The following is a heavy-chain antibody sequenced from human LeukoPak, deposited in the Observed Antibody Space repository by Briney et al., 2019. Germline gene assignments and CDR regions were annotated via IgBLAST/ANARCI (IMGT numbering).Heavy chain of an antibody. D-gene: IGHD6-19*01. V-gene: IGHV4-59*11. Sequence: SETLSLTCMVPVGSISSPYWTWIRQPPGKGLEWIGYIYYSGSTNYNPSLKSRVTISVDTSKNQFSLKLSSVTAADTAVYYCARSVAGPIDPWGQGTLVTVSS. CDR1: VGSISSPY. CDR3: ARSVAGPIDP. J-gene: IGHJ5*02. CDR2: IYYSGST.